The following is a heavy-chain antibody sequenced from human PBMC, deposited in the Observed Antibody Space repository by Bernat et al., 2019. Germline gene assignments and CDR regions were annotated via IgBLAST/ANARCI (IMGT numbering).Heavy chain of an antibody. CDR1: GFAFSNAW. V-gene: IGHV3-15*07. Sequence: EVQLVESGGGLAKPGGSLRLSCAASGFAFSNAWMNWVRQAPGKGLEWVGRSKMKSDGGTTDYAAPVKGRFTISRDDSKNTVYLQMNSLETEDTAVYYCTKDYWNYCDYWGQGTLVTVSS. D-gene: IGHD1-1*01. J-gene: IGHJ4*02. CDR2: SKMKSDGGTT. CDR3: TKDYWNYCDY.